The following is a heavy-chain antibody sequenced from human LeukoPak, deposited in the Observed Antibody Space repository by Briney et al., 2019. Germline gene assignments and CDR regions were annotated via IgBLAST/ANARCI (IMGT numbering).Heavy chain of an antibody. D-gene: IGHD3-22*01. CDR3: ARGGEANYYDTSGYYLYYY. CDR1: GGTFSNYA. CDR2: IIPIFGTT. V-gene: IGHV1-69*13. Sequence: GASVKVSCKASGGTFSNYAISWVRQAPGQGLEWMGRIIPIFGTTNYAQKFQGRVTITAGESTSTAYMELSSLRSEDTAVYYCARGGEANYYDTSGYYLYYYWGQGTLVTVSS. J-gene: IGHJ4*02.